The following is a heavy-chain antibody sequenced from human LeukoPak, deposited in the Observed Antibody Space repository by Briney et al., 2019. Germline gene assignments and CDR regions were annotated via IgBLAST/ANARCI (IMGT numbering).Heavy chain of an antibody. CDR3: ASGPGTSGAFDI. CDR2: IDPSDSYT. J-gene: IGHJ3*02. CDR1: GYSFTSYW. Sequence: GESLKISCKGSGYSFTSYWISWVRQMPGKGLEWMGRIDPSDSYTNYSPSFQGHVTISAGKSISTAYLQWSSLKASDTAMYYCASGPGTSGAFDIWGQGTMVTVSS. D-gene: IGHD6-13*01. V-gene: IGHV5-10-1*01.